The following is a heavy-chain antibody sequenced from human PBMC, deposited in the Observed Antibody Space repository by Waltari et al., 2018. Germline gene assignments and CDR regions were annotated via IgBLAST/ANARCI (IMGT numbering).Heavy chain of an antibody. V-gene: IGHV1-46*01. Sequence: QVQLVQSGAEVKKPGASVKVSCKASGHTFTRYYMHWVRQAPGQGLEWMGIINPSGCSTTHAQKFQGRVTMTRDTSMSTVYMELSSLRSEDTAVYYCARDEGYDSSGYYPRNWFDPWGQGTQVTVSS. D-gene: IGHD3-22*01. CDR2: INPSGCST. J-gene: IGHJ5*02. CDR3: ARDEGYDSSGYYPRNWFDP. CDR1: GHTFTRYY.